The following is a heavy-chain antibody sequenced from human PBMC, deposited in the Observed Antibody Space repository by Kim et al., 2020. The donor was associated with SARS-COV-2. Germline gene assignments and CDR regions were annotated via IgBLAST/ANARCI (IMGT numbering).Heavy chain of an antibody. CDR2: ISSSTTTI. V-gene: IGHV3-48*01. CDR1: GFTFSDYS. Sequence: GGSLRLSCAASGFTFSDYSMNWVRQAPGKGLQWVSYISSSTTTIYYADSVKGRFTISRDNAKNSLYLQMSSLRAEDTAVYYCARDRAEYYFDYWGQGTLVTVSS. CDR3: ARDRAEYYFDY. J-gene: IGHJ4*02.